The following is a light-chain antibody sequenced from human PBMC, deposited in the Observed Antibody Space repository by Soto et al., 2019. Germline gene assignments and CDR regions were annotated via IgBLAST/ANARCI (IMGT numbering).Light chain of an antibody. Sequence: IVMTQSPATLSVSPGERATLSCRASQSVSSNLAWYQQKPGQAPRLLIYGASTRATGVPARFSGSGSGTEFTLTISSLQSEDFAVYSCQQYNNWPLTFGQGTKVDIK. CDR3: QQYNNWPLT. CDR1: QSVSSN. V-gene: IGKV3-15*01. CDR2: GAS. J-gene: IGKJ1*01.